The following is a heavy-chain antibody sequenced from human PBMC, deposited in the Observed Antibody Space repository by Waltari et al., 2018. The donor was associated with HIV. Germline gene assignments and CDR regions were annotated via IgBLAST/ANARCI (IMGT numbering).Heavy chain of an antibody. D-gene: IGHD2-15*01. J-gene: IGHJ4*02. CDR3: AREVCSAGNCYSGYKHDSRAYVH. V-gene: IGHV4-4*07. CDR2: TDTRGNA. CDR1: TDSITGYSGDYITSYY. Sequence: VQLLESGPGRVRPSETLALTCTVSTDSITGYSGDYITSYYWGWIREPAGTGLEGVGRTDTRGNADYNPALKRRVTMSIDTSKSQVALKLKSVTAADTAVYYCAREVCSAGNCYSGYKHDSRAYVHWGQGSPVTVSP.